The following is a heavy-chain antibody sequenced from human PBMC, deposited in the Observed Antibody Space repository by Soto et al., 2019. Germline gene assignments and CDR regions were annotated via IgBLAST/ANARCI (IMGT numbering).Heavy chain of an antibody. CDR2: ISWNSGTM. CDR3: AKGFCSSARCLTYSYMDV. Sequence: EVQLVESGGGLVQPGRSLRLSCAASGFSFDEYAMHWVRQAPGKGLEWVSGISWNSGTMGYGDSVRGRFTISRDNAKHSLYLQMNSLRAEDTALYYCAKGFCSSARCLTYSYMDVWGKGTTVTVSS. V-gene: IGHV3-9*01. J-gene: IGHJ6*03. D-gene: IGHD2-2*01. CDR1: GFSFDEYA.